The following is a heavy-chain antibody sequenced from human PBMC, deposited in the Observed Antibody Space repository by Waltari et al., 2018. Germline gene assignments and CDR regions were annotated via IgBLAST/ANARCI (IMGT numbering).Heavy chain of an antibody. CDR1: GFTFSSYA. Sequence: QVQLVESGGGVVQPGRSLRLSCAASGFTFSSYAMHWVRQAPGKGLEWGAVISYDGSNKYDADSVKGRFTISRDNSKNTLYLQMNSLRAEDTAVYYCAKGRYSSSWYYFDYWGQGTLVIVSS. J-gene: IGHJ4*02. V-gene: IGHV3-30-3*01. D-gene: IGHD6-13*01. CDR3: AKGRYSSSWYYFDY. CDR2: ISYDGSNK.